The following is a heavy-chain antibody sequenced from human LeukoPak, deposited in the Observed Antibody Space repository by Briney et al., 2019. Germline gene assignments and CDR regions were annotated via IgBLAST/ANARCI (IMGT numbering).Heavy chain of an antibody. Sequence: PGGSLRLSCAASGCTVSSNYMSWVRQAPGKGLEWVSVIYSGGSTYYSDSVKGRFTISRDNSKNTLYLQMNSLRAEDTAVYYCASSYGDGPSNFDYWGQGTLVTVSS. J-gene: IGHJ4*02. V-gene: IGHV3-66*01. CDR3: ASSYGDGPSNFDY. CDR1: GCTVSSNY. D-gene: IGHD4-17*01. CDR2: IYSGGST.